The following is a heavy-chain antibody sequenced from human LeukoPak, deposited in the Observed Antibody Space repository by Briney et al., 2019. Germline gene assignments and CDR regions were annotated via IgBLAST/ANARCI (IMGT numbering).Heavy chain of an antibody. D-gene: IGHD1-26*01. CDR2: ISSSSNYI. CDR1: GFTFSSYF. CDR3: ARDRRELSFYFDY. Sequence: GESLRLSCAASGFTFSSYFMSWVRQAPGKGLEWVSSISSSSNYIYYADSVKGRFTISRDNAKNSLYLQMNSLRAEDTAVYYCARDRRELSFYFDYWGQGTLVTVSS. J-gene: IGHJ4*02. V-gene: IGHV3-21*01.